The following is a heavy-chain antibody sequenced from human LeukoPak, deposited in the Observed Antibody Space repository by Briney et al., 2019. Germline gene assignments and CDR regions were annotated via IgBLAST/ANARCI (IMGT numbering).Heavy chain of an antibody. CDR1: GFTFSNYW. Sequence: GRSLRLPCAASGFTFSNYWMHWVRQAPGKGLVWVSRINSDGRSTKYADSVKGRFTISRDNAKNTLYLQMNSLRAEDTAVYYCVRDRAVSPFPPDAFDMWGQGTMVTVAS. CDR3: VRDRAVSPFPPDAFDM. V-gene: IGHV3-74*01. J-gene: IGHJ3*02. CDR2: INSDGRST. D-gene: IGHD4-17*01.